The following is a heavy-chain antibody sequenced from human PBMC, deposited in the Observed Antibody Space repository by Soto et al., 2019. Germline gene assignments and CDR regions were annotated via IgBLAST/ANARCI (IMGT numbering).Heavy chain of an antibody. V-gene: IGHV4-34*01. CDR3: AREKSIQPSFYYYYGMDV. J-gene: IGHJ6*02. CDR1: GGSFSGYH. CDR2: INHSGST. D-gene: IGHD5-18*01. Sequence: SETLSLTCAVYGGSFSGYHWSWVRQPPGKGLEWIGEINHSGSTNYNPSLKSPVNISADTSKKQFSLKLSSVTVADTAVYYCAREKSIQPSFYYYYGMDVWGQGTTVT.